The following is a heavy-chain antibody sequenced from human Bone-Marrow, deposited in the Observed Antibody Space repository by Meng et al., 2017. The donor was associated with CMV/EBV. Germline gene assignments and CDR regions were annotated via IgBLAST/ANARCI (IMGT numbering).Heavy chain of an antibody. Sequence: GGSLRLSCAASGFTFSSYAMHWVRQAPGKGLEWVAVISYDGSNKYYADSVKGRFTISRDNSKNTLYLQMNSLRAEDTAVYYCARDWECLDRSDVFDIWGQGTMVTVSS. D-gene: IGHD3-9*01. J-gene: IGHJ3*02. CDR1: GFTFSSYA. CDR3: ARDWECLDRSDVFDI. V-gene: IGHV3-30-3*01. CDR2: ISYDGSNK.